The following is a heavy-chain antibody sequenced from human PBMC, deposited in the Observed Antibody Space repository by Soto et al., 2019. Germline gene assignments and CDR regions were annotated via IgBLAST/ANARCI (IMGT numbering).Heavy chain of an antibody. CDR2: ISAYNGNT. D-gene: IGHD3-16*01. CDR3: ASGGSYFDL. CDR1: FYTFTNYV. V-gene: IGHV1-18*01. J-gene: IGHJ4*02. Sequence: ASWNVSCKASFYTFTNYVISLVRQAPGQWLEWMGWISAYNGNTNYAQKLQGRVTMTTDTSTNTAYMELRSLRSDDTAVYYCASGGSYFDLWGKGHMVTVSS.